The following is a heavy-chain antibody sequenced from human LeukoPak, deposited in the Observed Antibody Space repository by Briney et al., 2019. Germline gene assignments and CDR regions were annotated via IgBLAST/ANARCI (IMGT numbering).Heavy chain of an antibody. J-gene: IGHJ4*02. D-gene: IGHD2-2*01. V-gene: IGHV4-59*08. CDR1: GGSISSYY. CDR3: ARQSHYHLTLDY. CDR2: IYYSGST. Sequence: SETLSLTCTVSGGSISSYYWSWIRQPPGKGLGWIGYIYYSGSTNYNPSLKSRVTISVDTSKNQFSLKLSSVTAADTAVYYCARQSHYHLTLDYWGQGTLVTVSS.